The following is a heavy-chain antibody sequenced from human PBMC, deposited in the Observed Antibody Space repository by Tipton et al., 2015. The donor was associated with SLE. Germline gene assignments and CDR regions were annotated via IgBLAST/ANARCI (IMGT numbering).Heavy chain of an antibody. J-gene: IGHJ5*02. CDR3: ARARHCSSTSCYRWFDP. V-gene: IGHV4-59*01. CDR1: GGSISSYY. D-gene: IGHD2-2*02. Sequence: LRLSCTVSGGSISSYYWSWIRQPPGKGLEWIGYIYYSGSTNYNPSLKSRVTISVDTSKNQFSLKLSSVTAADTAVYYCARARHCSSTSCYRWFDPWGQGTLVTVSS. CDR2: IYYSGST.